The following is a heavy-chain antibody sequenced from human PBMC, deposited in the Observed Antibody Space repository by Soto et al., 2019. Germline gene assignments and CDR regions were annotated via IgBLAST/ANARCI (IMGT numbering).Heavy chain of an antibody. CDR3: ARESIPGGYDPNYYYYGMDV. CDR2: IKQDGSEK. J-gene: IGHJ6*02. Sequence: GGSLRLSCAASGFTLSSYWMSWVRQAPGKGLEWVANIKQDGSEKYYVDSVKGRFTISRDNAKNSLYLQMNSLRAEDTAVYYCARESIPGGYDPNYYYYGMDVWGRGTTVTVS. CDR1: GFTLSSYW. V-gene: IGHV3-7*01. D-gene: IGHD5-12*01.